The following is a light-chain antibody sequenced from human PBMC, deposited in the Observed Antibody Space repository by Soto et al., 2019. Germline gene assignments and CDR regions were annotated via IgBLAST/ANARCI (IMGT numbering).Light chain of an antibody. V-gene: IGKV1-39*01. J-gene: IGKJ4*01. CDR2: AAS. CDR1: QSISSY. Sequence: DIPMTQSPSSLSASVGDRVTITCRASQSISSYLNWYQQKPGKAPMLLIYAASSFHSGVPSRFSGSGSGTDFSLTISSLQPEDFATDYCQQSYSTPLTFGGGTKVEIK. CDR3: QQSYSTPLT.